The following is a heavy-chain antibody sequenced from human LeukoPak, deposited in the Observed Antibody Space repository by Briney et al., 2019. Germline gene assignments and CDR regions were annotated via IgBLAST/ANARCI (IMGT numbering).Heavy chain of an antibody. CDR1: GGSISSGGYS. CDR3: ARTPRIFAFDI. V-gene: IGHV4-30-2*01. Sequence: SQTLSLTCAVSGGSISSGGYSWSWIRQPPGKGLEWIGYIYHSGSTYYIPSLKSRVTISVDRSKNQFSLKLSSVTAADTAVYYCARTPRIFAFDIWGQGTMVTVSS. J-gene: IGHJ3*02. D-gene: IGHD3-9*01. CDR2: IYHSGST.